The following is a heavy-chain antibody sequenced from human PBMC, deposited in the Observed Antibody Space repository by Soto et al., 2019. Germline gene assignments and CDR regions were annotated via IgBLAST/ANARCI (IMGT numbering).Heavy chain of an antibody. CDR2: ISYDGSNK. V-gene: IGHV3-30*18. J-gene: IGHJ4*02. CDR3: AKPLNGY. D-gene: IGHD2-8*01. CDR1: GFTFSSYG. Sequence: QVQLVESGGGVVQPRRSLRLSCAASGFTFSSYGMHWVRQAPGKGLEWVAVISYDGSNKYYADSVKGRFTISRDNSKNTLYLQMNSLRAEDTAVYYCAKPLNGYWGQGTLVTVSS.